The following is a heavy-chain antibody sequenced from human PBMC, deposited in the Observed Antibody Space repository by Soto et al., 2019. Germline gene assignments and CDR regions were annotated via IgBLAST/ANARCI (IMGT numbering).Heavy chain of an antibody. CDR1: GGSFSGYY. CDR2: INHSGST. CDR3: ASGYSYGR. J-gene: IGHJ4*02. Sequence: QVQLQQWGAGLLKPSETLSLTCAVYGGSFSGYYWSWIRQPPGKGLEWIGEINHSGSTNYNPSLKSRVTISVDTSKNQFSLKLSSVTAADTAVYYCASGYSYGRWGQGTLVTVSS. V-gene: IGHV4-34*01. D-gene: IGHD5-18*01.